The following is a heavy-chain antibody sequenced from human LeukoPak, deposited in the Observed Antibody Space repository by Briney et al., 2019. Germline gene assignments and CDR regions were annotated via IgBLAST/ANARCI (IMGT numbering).Heavy chain of an antibody. D-gene: IGHD3-10*02. CDR3: AELGITMIGGV. J-gene: IGHJ6*04. CDR1: GFTFSSYE. CDR2: ISSSGSTI. V-gene: IGHV3-48*03. Sequence: PGGSLRLSCAASGFTFSSYEMTWVRQAPGKGLEWVSYISSSGSTIYYADSVKGRFTISRDNAKNSLYLQMNSLRAEDTAVYYCAELGITMIGGVWGKGTTVAISS.